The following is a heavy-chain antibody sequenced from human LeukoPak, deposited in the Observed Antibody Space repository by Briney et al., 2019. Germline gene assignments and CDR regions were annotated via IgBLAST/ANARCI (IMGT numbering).Heavy chain of an antibody. Sequence: GGSLRLSCAASGFTVSSNYMSWVRQAPGKGLEWVSVIYSGGSTYYADSVKGRFTISRDNSKNTLYLQMNSLRAEDTAVYYCARGAAYYDILTGCPLMDVWGKGTTVTVSS. D-gene: IGHD3-9*01. CDR2: IYSGGST. CDR1: GFTVSSNY. V-gene: IGHV3-66*01. J-gene: IGHJ6*03. CDR3: ARGAAYYDILTGCPLMDV.